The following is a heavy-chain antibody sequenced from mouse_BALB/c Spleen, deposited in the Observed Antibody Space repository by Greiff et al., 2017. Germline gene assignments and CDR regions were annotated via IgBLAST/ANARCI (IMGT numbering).Heavy chain of an antibody. CDR1: GFSLTSYG. D-gene: IGHD2-2*01. CDR3: ARDYGYDVRYFDV. J-gene: IGHJ1*01. V-gene: IGHV2-9*02. CDR2: IWAGGST. Sequence: VMLVESGPGLVAPSQSLSITCTVSGFSLTSYGVHWVRQPPGKGLEWLGVIWAGGSTNYNSALMSRLSISKDNSKSQVFLKMNSLQTDDTAMYYCARDYGYDVRYFDVWGAGTTVTVSS.